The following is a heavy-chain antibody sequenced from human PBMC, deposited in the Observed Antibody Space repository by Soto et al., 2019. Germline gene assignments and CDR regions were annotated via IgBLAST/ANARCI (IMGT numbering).Heavy chain of an antibody. D-gene: IGHD5-18*01. CDR3: ASLPDTAMVMIVDY. Sequence: PGGSLRLSCAASGFTFSSYAMSWVRQAPGKGLEWVSAISGSGGSTYYADSVKGRFTISRDNSKNTLYLQMNSLRAEDTAVYYCASLPDTAMVMIVDYWGQGTLVTVSS. V-gene: IGHV3-23*01. CDR2: ISGSGGST. J-gene: IGHJ4*02. CDR1: GFTFSSYA.